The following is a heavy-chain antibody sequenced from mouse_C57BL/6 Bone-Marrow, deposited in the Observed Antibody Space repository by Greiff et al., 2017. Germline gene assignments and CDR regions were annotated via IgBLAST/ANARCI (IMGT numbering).Heavy chain of an antibody. CDR3: ARKDYDYDYAMDY. J-gene: IGHJ4*01. CDR2: IYPRDGST. V-gene: IGHV1-85*01. D-gene: IGHD2-4*01. CDR1: GYTFTSYD. Sequence: VTLMESGPELVQPGASVKLSCKASGYTFTSYDINWVKQRPGQGLEWIGWIYPRDGSTKYNEKFKGKATLTVDTYSSTAYMERHSLTSEDSAVYFCARKDYDYDYAMDYWGQGTSVTVSS.